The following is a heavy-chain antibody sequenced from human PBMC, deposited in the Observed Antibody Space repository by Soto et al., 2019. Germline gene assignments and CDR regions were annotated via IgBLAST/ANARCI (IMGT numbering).Heavy chain of an antibody. CDR1: GGSINSISNHY. V-gene: IGHV4-59*08. CDR3: ARHQEVRGVVVPFHYYGMDV. D-gene: IGHD3-10*01. Sequence: SETLSLTCTVSGGSINSISNHYCSWTRQPPGKGLEWVGYIYYGRSTTSYNPSLESPVTISVDTSENQLSLKLSSVTAADTAVYYCARHQEVRGVVVPFHYYGMDVWGQGTTVT. CDR2: IYYGRST. J-gene: IGHJ6*02.